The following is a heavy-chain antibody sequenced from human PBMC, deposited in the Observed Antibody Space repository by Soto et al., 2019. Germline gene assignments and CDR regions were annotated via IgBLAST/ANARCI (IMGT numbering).Heavy chain of an antibody. D-gene: IGHD1-26*01. J-gene: IGHJ6*02. V-gene: IGHV3-23*01. CDR2: ISGSGGST. CDR1: GFTFSSYA. CDR3: AKGFSGSYYYYYGMDV. Sequence: GGSLRLSCAASGFTFSSYAMSWVRQAPGKGLEWVSAISGSGGSTYYADSVKGRFTISRDNSKNTLYLQMNSLRAEDTAVYYCAKGFSGSYYYYYGMDVWGQGTTVTVSS.